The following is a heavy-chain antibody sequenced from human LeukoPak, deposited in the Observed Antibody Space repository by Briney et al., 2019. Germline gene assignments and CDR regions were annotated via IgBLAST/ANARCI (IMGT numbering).Heavy chain of an antibody. V-gene: IGHV1-69*13. CDR2: IIPIFGSS. J-gene: IGHJ4*02. CDR1: GGTFNNYA. Sequence: SVKVSCKASGGTFNNYAINWVRQAPGQGLEWMGGIIPIFGSSNYAQKFQGRVTITADESMTTAYMELSSLRSEDTAVYYCAKEYTGTFSPFPSYFDNWGQGTLVTVSS. CDR3: AKEYTGTFSPFPSYFDN. D-gene: IGHD1-26*01.